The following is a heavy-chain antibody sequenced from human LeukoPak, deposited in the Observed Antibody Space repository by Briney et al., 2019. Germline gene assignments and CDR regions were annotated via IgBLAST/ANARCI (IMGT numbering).Heavy chain of an antibody. D-gene: IGHD6-13*01. V-gene: IGHV1-8*01. J-gene: IGHJ6*02. Sequence: ASVKVSCKASGYTFTSYDINWVRQATGQGLEWMRWMNPNSGNTGYAQKFQGRVTMTRNTSISTAYMELSSLRSEDTAVYYCAREVAAAGTYYYYGMDVWGQGTTVTVSS. CDR3: AREVAAAGTYYYYGMDV. CDR2: MNPNSGNT. CDR1: GYTFTSYD.